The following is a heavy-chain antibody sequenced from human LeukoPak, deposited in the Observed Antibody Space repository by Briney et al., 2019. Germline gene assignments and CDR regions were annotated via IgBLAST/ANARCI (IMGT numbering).Heavy chain of an antibody. D-gene: IGHD6-19*01. CDR2: TSGSGGST. CDR1: GFTFSNYA. J-gene: IGHJ5*02. Sequence: GGSLRLSCAASGFTFSNYAMSWVRQAPGKGPEWVSVTSGSGGSTYYADSVKGRFTISRDNSKNTLYLQMNSLRAEDTAVYYCAKDHGIAVAGTDNWFDPWGQGTLATVSS. CDR3: AKDHGIAVAGTDNWFDP. V-gene: IGHV3-23*01.